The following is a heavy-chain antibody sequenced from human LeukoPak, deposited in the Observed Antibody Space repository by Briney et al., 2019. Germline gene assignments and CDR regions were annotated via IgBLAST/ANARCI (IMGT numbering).Heavy chain of an antibody. J-gene: IGHJ4*02. D-gene: IGHD1-1*01. CDR3: ARVNAPVATFDY. CDR1: GYSISSTYY. CDR2: ISHSGST. Sequence: PSETLSLTCTASGYSISSTYYGAWIRQPPGKGLEWIATISHSGSTYYTPSLESRLTISLDTSRNHFSLRLSSVTAADTAVYYCARVNAPVATFDYWGLGTLVAVSS. V-gene: IGHV4-38-2*02.